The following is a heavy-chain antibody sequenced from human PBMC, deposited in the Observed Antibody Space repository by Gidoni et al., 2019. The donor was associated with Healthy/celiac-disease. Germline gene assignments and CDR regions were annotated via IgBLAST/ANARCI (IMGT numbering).Heavy chain of an antibody. J-gene: IGHJ4*02. CDR3: ARERVATEGLFDY. V-gene: IGHV1-69*08. CDR1: GRTFSSYT. Sequence: QVQLVQSGAEVKQPGSSVQVSCQASGRTFSSYTISWVRQAPGQGLEWMGRIIPILGIANYTQKFQGRVTITADKSTSTAYMELSSLRSEDTAVDYCARERVATEGLFDYWGQGTLVTVSS. D-gene: IGHD5-12*01. CDR2: IIPILGIA.